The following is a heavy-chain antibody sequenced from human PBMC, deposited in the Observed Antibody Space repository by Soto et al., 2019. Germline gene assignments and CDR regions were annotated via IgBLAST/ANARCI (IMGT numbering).Heavy chain of an antibody. CDR2: ISTYNGNT. Sequence: QVQLVQSGAEVKKPGASVKVSCKASGYTFTTYGMSWVRQAPGQGLDWMGGISTYNGNTKYAERLQGRVTMTTDTTTSTAYMELRSLRSDDTAVYYCARGPTDYYDNSGNSFLDYWGQGTLVTVSS. J-gene: IGHJ4*02. D-gene: IGHD3-22*01. V-gene: IGHV1-18*01. CDR3: ARGPTDYYDNSGNSFLDY. CDR1: GYTFTTYG.